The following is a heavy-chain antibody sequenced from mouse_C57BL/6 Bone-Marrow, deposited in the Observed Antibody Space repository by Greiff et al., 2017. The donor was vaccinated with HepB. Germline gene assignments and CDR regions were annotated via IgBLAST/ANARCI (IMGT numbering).Heavy chain of an antibody. CDR1: GFTFSSYA. V-gene: IGHV5-4*03. J-gene: IGHJ1*03. Sequence: EVMLVESGGGLVKPGGSLKLSCAASGFTFSSYAMSWVRQTPEKRLEWVATISDGGSYTYYPDNVKGRFTISRDNAKNNLYLQMSHLKYEDTAMYYCARVSPLLRSPYWYFDVWGTGTTVTVSS. CDR3: ARVSPLLRSPYWYFDV. CDR2: ISDGGSYT. D-gene: IGHD1-1*01.